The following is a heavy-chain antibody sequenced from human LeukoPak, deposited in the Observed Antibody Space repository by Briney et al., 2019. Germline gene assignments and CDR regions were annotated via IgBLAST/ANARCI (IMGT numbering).Heavy chain of an antibody. D-gene: IGHD5-24*01. J-gene: IGHJ4*02. V-gene: IGHV3-21*01. CDR3: ARDPRWGYFDY. CDR2: ISSSSSSYI. Sequence: GGSLRLSCAASGFTFSSYSMNWVRQAPGKGLEWVSSISSSSSSYIYYADSVKGRFTISRDNAKNSLCLQMNSLRAEDTAVYYCARDPRWGYFDYWGQGTLVTVSS. CDR1: GFTFSSYS.